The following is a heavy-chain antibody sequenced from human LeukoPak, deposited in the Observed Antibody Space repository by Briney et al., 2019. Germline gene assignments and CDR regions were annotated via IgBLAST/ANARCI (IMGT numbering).Heavy chain of an antibody. V-gene: IGHV1-2*02. J-gene: IGHJ5*02. CDR1: GYTFTSYG. D-gene: IGHD3-3*01. Sequence: ASVKVSCKASGYTFTSYGISWVRQAPGQGLEWMGWINPNSGGTNYAQKFQGRVTMTRDTSISAAYMELSRLRSDDTAVYYCARVINRSFSFGVVMGLNWFDPWGQGTLVTVSS. CDR3: ARVINRSFSFGVVMGLNWFDP. CDR2: INPNSGGT.